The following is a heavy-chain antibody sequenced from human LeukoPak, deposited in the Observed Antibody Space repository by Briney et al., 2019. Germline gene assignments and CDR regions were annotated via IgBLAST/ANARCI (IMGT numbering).Heavy chain of an antibody. CDR1: GYTFTSYD. Sequence: ASVKVSCKASGYTFTSYDINWVRQAPGQGLEWMGWMIPNSGSTYYAQKFQGKVTMTRNTSISTAYMELSSLRSEDTAVYYCARKERPPQVLVGTSWYYYYMDVWGKGTAVTVSS. J-gene: IGHJ6*03. V-gene: IGHV1-8*01. CDR3: ARKERPPQVLVGTSWYYYYMDV. D-gene: IGHD2/OR15-2a*01. CDR2: MIPNSGST.